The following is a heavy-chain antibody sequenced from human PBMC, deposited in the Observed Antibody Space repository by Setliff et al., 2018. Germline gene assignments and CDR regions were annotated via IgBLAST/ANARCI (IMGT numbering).Heavy chain of an antibody. CDR3: TRDPPGSGWSLDY. D-gene: IGHD6-19*01. J-gene: IGHJ4*02. V-gene: IGHV3-7*01. CDR1: GFTFRSYE. Sequence: GGSLRLSCAASGFTFRSYEMNWVRQTPGKGLEWVASIRQDGSETHYVDSVKGRFSVSRDNSRNTVFLQMTGLRAEDTALYYCTRDPPGSGWSLDYWGQGALVTVSS. CDR2: IRQDGSET.